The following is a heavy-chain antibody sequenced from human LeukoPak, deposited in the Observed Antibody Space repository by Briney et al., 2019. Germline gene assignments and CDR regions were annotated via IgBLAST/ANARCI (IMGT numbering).Heavy chain of an antibody. CDR3: ARQTNYYDSSGYDY. Sequence: PSETLSLTCTVSGGSISSSSYYWGWIRQPPGKGLEWIGSIYYSGSTYYNPSLKSRVTISVDTSKNQFSLKLSSMTAADTAVYYCARQTNYYDSSGYDYWGQGTLVTVSS. D-gene: IGHD3-22*01. V-gene: IGHV4-39*01. J-gene: IGHJ4*02. CDR2: IYYSGST. CDR1: GGSISSSSYY.